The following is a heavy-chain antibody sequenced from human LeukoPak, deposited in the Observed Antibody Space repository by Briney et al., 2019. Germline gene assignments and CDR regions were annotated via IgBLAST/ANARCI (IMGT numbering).Heavy chain of an antibody. CDR2: VYTSGST. V-gene: IGHV4-4*07. CDR3: AREPTQPSRWFDP. CDR1: GGSISSYY. J-gene: IGHJ5*02. D-gene: IGHD6-13*01. Sequence: SETLSLTCTVSGGSISSYYWSWIRQPAGKGLEWIGRVYTSGSTNYNPSLKSRVTMSIDTSKNQFSLNLTSVTAADTAVYYCAREPTQPSRWFDPWGQGTLVTVSS.